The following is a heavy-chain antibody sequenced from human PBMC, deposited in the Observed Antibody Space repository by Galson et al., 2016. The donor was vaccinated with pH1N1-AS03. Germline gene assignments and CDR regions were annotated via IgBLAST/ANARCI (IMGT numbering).Heavy chain of an antibody. CDR3: ARTFPGRVVVVAAAMQEGPDY. V-gene: IGHV3-21*03. J-gene: IGHJ4*02. CDR1: GFTFSGYS. Sequence: SCAASGFTFSGYSMNWFRQAPGKGLEWVSSISRSSTYIYYADSVKGRFTISRDNAKNSLFLQMHSLRAEDTAVYYCARTFPGRVVVVAAAMQEGPDYWGQGTLVTVSS. D-gene: IGHD2-2*01. CDR2: ISRSSTYI.